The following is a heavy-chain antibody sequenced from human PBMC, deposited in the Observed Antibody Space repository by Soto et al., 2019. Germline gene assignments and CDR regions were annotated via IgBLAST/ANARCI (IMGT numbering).Heavy chain of an antibody. CDR1: GYTFTGYY. D-gene: IGHD6-13*01. V-gene: IGHV1-2*02. J-gene: IGHJ5*02. Sequence: ASVKVSCKASGYTFTGYYMHWVRQAPGQGLEWMGWINPNSGGTNYAQKFQGRVTMTRDTSISTAYMELSRLRSDDTAVYYCARRTGLAAAGWFDPWGQGTLVTVSS. CDR3: ARRTGLAAAGWFDP. CDR2: INPNSGGT.